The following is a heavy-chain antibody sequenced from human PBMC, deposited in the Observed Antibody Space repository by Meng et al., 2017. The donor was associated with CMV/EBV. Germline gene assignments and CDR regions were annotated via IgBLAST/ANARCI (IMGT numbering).Heavy chain of an antibody. D-gene: IGHD2-2*01. J-gene: IGHJ4*02. Sequence: QGQLQESGPGLAKPSQTLSLTCTVSGGSISSGDYYWSWIRQPPGKGLEWIGYIYYSGSTYYNPSLKSRVTISVDTSKDQFSLKLSSVTAADTAVYYCARVGRTSCYDYWGQGTLVTVSS. CDR1: GGSISSGDYY. CDR2: IYYSGST. V-gene: IGHV4-30-4*08. CDR3: ARVGRTSCYDY.